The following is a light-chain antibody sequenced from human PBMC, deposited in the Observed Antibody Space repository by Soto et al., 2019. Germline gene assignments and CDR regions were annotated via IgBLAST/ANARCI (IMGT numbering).Light chain of an antibody. J-gene: IGKJ4*01. V-gene: IGKV3D-15*01. CDR2: GSS. CDR3: HHDDNWPTLT. Sequence: EVWVTQSPATLSVSPGERATVSCRASQSIRSNFAWYQQNPCQAPRLLIYGSSTRATGIPGRFSGSGSGTEFTITISSLQSADFGVYAYHHDDNWPTLTFGGGTKVE. CDR1: QSIRSN.